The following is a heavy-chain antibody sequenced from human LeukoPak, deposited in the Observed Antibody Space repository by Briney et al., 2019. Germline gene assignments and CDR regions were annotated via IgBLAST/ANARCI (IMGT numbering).Heavy chain of an antibody. CDR3: ARARTGKSYYYMDV. CDR2: INSGSSTI. Sequence: PGGSLRLSCGASGFTLSSYSMEWVRQAPGKGLEWVSHINSGSSTIYYADSVKGRFTISRDNAKNSLYLQMNSLRAEDTAVYYCARARTGKSYYYMDVWGKGTTVTVSS. CDR1: GFTLSSYS. J-gene: IGHJ6*03. V-gene: IGHV3-48*04. D-gene: IGHD1-1*01.